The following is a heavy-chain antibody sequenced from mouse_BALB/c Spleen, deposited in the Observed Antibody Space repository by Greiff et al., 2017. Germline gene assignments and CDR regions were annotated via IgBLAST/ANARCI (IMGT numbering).Heavy chain of an antibody. V-gene: IGHV14-3*02. Sequence: VQLKESGAELVKPGASVKLSCTASGFNIKDTYMHWVKQRPEQGLEWIGRIDPANGNTKYDPKFQGKATITADTSSNTAYLQLSSLTSEDTAVYYCASLTGTFYAMDYWGQGTSVTVSS. CDR3: ASLTGTFYAMDY. CDR1: GFNIKDTY. D-gene: IGHD4-1*01. CDR2: IDPANGNT. J-gene: IGHJ4*01.